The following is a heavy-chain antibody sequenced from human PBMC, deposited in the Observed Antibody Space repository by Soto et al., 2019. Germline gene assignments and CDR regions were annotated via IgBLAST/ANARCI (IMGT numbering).Heavy chain of an antibody. V-gene: IGHV3-53*01. Sequence: GGSLRLSCAASGFTVSSNYMSWVRQAPGKGLEWVSVIYSGGSTYYADSVKGRFTISRDNSKNTLYLQMNSLRAEDTAVYYCAKDPGYTYYYYYGMDVWGQGTTVTVSS. CDR2: IYSGGST. CDR1: GFTVSSNY. CDR3: AKDPGYTYYYYYGMDV. J-gene: IGHJ6*02. D-gene: IGHD3-16*02.